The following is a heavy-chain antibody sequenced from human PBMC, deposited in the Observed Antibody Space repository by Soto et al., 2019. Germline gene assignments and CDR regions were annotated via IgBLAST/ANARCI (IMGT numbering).Heavy chain of an antibody. Sequence: VESGGGVVQPGRSLRLSCAASGFTFSTYGVHWVRQAPGKGLEWVAVISSDGSEKYYAGSVKGRVSISRDNSKSTLYLQMDSLRAEDTAVYYCAKGAVTTSLYYFDYWGQGTLVTVSS. CDR2: ISSDGSEK. V-gene: IGHV3-30*18. D-gene: IGHD4-17*01. J-gene: IGHJ4*02. CDR1: GFTFSTYG. CDR3: AKGAVTTSLYYFDY.